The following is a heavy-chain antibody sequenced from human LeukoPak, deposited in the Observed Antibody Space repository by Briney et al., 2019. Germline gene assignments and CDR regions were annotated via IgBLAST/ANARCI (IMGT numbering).Heavy chain of an antibody. CDR3: ARGKGRGRVAATVYWFDP. V-gene: IGHV1-8*01. Sequence: ASVKVSCNASGYTFTSYDVNWVRQATGQGLEWMGWMNPNSGNTGYAQKFQGRVTMTRNTSISTAYMELSSLRSEDTAEYYCARGKGRGRVAATVYWFDPWGQGTLVTVSS. CDR1: GYTFTSYD. J-gene: IGHJ5*02. D-gene: IGHD2-15*01. CDR2: MNPNSGNT.